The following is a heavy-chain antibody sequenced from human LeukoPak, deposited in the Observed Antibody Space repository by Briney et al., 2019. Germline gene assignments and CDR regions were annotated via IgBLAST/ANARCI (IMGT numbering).Heavy chain of an antibody. CDR2: IYTSGST. CDR3: ARDGDTAMVTRSGYFDY. J-gene: IGHJ4*02. CDR1: GGSISSYY. Sequence: PSETLPLTCTVSGGSISSYYWSWIRQPAGKGLEWIGRIYTSGSTNYNPSLKSRVTISVDKSKNQFSLKLSSVTAADTAVYYCARDGDTAMVTRSGYFDYWGQGTLVTVSS. V-gene: IGHV4-4*07. D-gene: IGHD5-18*01.